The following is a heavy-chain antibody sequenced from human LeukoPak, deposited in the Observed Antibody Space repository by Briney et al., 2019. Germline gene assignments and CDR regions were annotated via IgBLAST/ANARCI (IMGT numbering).Heavy chain of an antibody. D-gene: IGHD3-22*01. CDR3: AKDHYYDSSGYLQFDY. V-gene: IGHV3-23*01. Sequence: GGSLRLSCAASGFIFSSYAMSWVRQAPGKGLEWVSAIGGSGGSTYYADSVKGRFTISRDNAKNSLYLQMNSLRAEDTALYYCAKDHYYDSSGYLQFDYWGQGTLVTVSS. J-gene: IGHJ4*02. CDR2: IGGSGGST. CDR1: GFIFSSYA.